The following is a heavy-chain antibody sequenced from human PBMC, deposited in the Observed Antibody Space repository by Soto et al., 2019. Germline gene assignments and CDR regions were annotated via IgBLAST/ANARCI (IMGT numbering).Heavy chain of an antibody. CDR3: ATVRGDYCTNGVCYRNAFDI. D-gene: IGHD2-8*01. Sequence: GASVKVSCKVSGYTLTELSMHWVRQAPGKGLEWMGGFDPEDGETIYAQKFQGRVTMTEDTSTDTAYMELSSLRSADTAAYYCATVRGDYCTNGVCYRNAFDIWGQGTMVTVSS. J-gene: IGHJ3*02. CDR1: GYTLTELS. V-gene: IGHV1-24*01. CDR2: FDPEDGET.